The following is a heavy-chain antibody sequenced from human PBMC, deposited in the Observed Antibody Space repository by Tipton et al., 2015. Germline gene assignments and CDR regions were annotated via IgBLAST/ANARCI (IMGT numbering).Heavy chain of an antibody. J-gene: IGHJ4*02. CDR2: ISYSGTT. V-gene: IGHV4-61*05. CDR3: ARIRGRYVMDY. D-gene: IGHD3-16*01. CDR1: GGSISNSSYY. Sequence: LRLSCTVSGGSISNSSYYWSWIRQSPGKGLEWIGYISYSGTTNFNPSLKSRVTISVDTSKNQFFLNLSSVTAADTAVYYCARIRGRYVMDYWGQGTPVTVSS.